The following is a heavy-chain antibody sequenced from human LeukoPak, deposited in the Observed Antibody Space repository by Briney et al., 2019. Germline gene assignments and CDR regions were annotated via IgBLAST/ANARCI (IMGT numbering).Heavy chain of an antibody. V-gene: IGHV3-23*01. CDR2: ISGSGGST. CDR3: ARVYGYDYVWGSYRYTSYYFDY. D-gene: IGHD3-16*02. CDR1: GFTFSSYA. J-gene: IGHJ4*02. Sequence: PGGSLRLSCAASGFTFSSYAMSWVRQAPGKGLEWVSAISGSGGSTYYADSVKGRFTISRDNSKNTLYLQMNSLRAEDTAVYYCARVYGYDYVWGSYRYTSYYFDYWGQGTLVTVSS.